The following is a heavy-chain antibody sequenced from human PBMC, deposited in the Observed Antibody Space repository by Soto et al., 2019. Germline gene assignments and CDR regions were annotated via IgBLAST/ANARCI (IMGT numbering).Heavy chain of an antibody. CDR1: GFICSSYD. Sequence: WGSLRLSCAASGFICSSYDMSWVRQAPGKGLEWVSTILVDGRTFYVDSVKGRFTISRDSSQNTVYLQINSLTAGDTALYYCAKATATGGGAFDICGQGTMVTVSS. J-gene: IGHJ3*02. CDR2: ILVDGRT. CDR3: AKATATGGGAFDI. V-gene: IGHV3-23*01. D-gene: IGHD2-8*02.